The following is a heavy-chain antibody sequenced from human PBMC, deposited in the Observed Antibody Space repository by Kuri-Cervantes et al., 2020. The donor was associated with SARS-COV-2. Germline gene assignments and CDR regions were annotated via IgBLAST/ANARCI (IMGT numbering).Heavy chain of an antibody. CDR3: AKTSGYNYYFAY. CDR1: GFSFSTNV. CDR2: MSGSGAST. J-gene: IGHJ4*02. D-gene: IGHD5-24*01. Sequence: GESPETPLAASGFSFSTNVMAWVRQAPGKGLEWVSTMSGSGASTHYADSVKGRFTISRDNSKNMLYLQMYSLRAEDTAVYYCAKTSGYNYYFAYWGQGSLVTVSS. V-gene: IGHV3-23*01.